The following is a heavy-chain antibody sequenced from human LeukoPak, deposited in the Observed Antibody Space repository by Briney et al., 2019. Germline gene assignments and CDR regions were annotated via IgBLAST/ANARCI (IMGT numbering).Heavy chain of an antibody. CDR1: GGSISSYY. Sequence: PSETLSLTCTVSGGSISSYYWSWIRQPPGKGLEWIGYIYYSGSTNYNPSLKSRVTISVETSKNEFSLKLSSVTAADTAVYYCARRARRDGYNGVAFDIWGQGTMVTVSS. D-gene: IGHD5-24*01. CDR2: IYYSGST. V-gene: IGHV4-59*12. CDR3: ARRARRDGYNGVAFDI. J-gene: IGHJ3*02.